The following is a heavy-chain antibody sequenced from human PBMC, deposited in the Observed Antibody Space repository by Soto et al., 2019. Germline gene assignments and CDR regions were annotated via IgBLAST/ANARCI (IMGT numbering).Heavy chain of an antibody. J-gene: IGHJ3*02. CDR1: GGSINNSGYS. CDR3: ARTSYDILTGRLDAFDI. V-gene: IGHV4-30-2*01. Sequence: QLQLQESGSRLVRPSQTLPLTCAVSGGSINNSGYSWSWLRQPPGKGLEWIGCISHGGNTYYNPSLRSRVIMSIDKSKNHFSLGLKYVTAADTATYYCARTSYDILTGRLDAFDIWGQGTMVTVSS. D-gene: IGHD3-9*01. CDR2: ISHGGNT.